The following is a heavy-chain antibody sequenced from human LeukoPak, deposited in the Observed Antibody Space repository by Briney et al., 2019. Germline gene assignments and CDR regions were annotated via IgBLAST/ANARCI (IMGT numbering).Heavy chain of an antibody. V-gene: IGHV1-18*04. CDR1: GYTFTGYY. J-gene: IGHJ3*02. CDR3: ARDMKGGYYYDSSGYYNHDAFDI. D-gene: IGHD3-22*01. Sequence: ASVKVSCKASGYTFTGYYMHWVRQAPGQGLEWMGWISAYNGNTNYAQKLQGRVTMTTDTSTSTAYMELRSLRSDDTAVYYCARDMKGGYYYDSSGYYNHDAFDIWGQGTMVTVSS. CDR2: ISAYNGNT.